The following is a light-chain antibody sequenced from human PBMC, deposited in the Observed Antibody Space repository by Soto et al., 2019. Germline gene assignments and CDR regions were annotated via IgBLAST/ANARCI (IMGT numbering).Light chain of an antibody. Sequence: EIVLTQSPATLSLSPGERGTLSCRASQSVSRGLAWYQQKPGQAPRLLMYDASNRATGIPARFSGSGSGTDFSRTISSLAPEDVAVYYCQQGSSWPYTFGQGTRLDFK. CDR2: DAS. V-gene: IGKV3-11*01. CDR1: QSVSRG. J-gene: IGKJ2*01. CDR3: QQGSSWPYT.